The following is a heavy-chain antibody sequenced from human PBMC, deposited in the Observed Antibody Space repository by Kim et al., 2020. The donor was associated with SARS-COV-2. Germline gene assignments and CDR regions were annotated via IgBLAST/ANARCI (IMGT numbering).Heavy chain of an antibody. CDR2: ISSSSSTI. CDR3: ARDSGSSARPYYYGMDV. J-gene: IGHJ6*02. CDR1: GFTFSSYS. D-gene: IGHD3-10*01. Sequence: GGSLRLSCAASGFTFSSYSMNWVRQAPGKGLEWVSYISSSSSTIYYADSVKGRFTISRDNAKNSLYLQMNSLRDEDTAVYYCARDSGSSARPYYYGMDVWGQGTTVTVSS. V-gene: IGHV3-48*02.